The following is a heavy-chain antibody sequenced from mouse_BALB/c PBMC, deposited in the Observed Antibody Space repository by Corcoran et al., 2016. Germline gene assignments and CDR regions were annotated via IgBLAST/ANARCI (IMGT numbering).Heavy chain of an antibody. D-gene: IGHD1-1*01. CDR1: SYTFTSYW. V-gene: IGHV1-7*01. J-gene: IGHJ4*01. CDR3: ASTTVVAMDY. CDR2: INPSTGYT. Sequence: QDQLQQSGAELAKPGASVKMSCKASSYTFTSYWMHWVTQRPGKGLEWIGYINPSTGYTEYNQKFKDKATFTADKSSSTAYMQLSSLTSEDSAVYYCASTTVVAMDYWGQGTSVTVSS.